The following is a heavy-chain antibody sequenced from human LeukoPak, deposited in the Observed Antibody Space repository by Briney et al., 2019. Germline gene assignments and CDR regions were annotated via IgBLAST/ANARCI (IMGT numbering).Heavy chain of an antibody. D-gene: IGHD5-12*01. CDR1: GYTFTGYY. Sequence: ASVKVSCKASGYTFTGYYMYWVRRAPGQGLEWMGWINPNSGDTNYAQRFQGRVTMTRDTSISTAYMELSSLRSDDTAVYYCARLDSAYDALDYWGQGTLVTVSS. V-gene: IGHV1-2*02. J-gene: IGHJ4*02. CDR2: INPNSGDT. CDR3: ARLDSAYDALDY.